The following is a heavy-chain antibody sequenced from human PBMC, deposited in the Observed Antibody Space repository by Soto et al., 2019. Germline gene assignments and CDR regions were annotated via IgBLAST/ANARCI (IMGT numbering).Heavy chain of an antibody. CDR1: GFTFSSYG. V-gene: IGHV3-33*01. D-gene: IGHD5-18*01. Sequence: QVQLVESGGGVVQPGRSLRLSCAASGFTFSSYGMHWVRQAPGKGLEWVAVIWYDGSNKYYADSVKGRFTISRDNSKNTLYLQMNSLRAEDTAVYYCARDVRIQLWLRGGHYFDYWGQGTLVTVSS. CDR2: IWYDGSNK. J-gene: IGHJ4*02. CDR3: ARDVRIQLWLRGGHYFDY.